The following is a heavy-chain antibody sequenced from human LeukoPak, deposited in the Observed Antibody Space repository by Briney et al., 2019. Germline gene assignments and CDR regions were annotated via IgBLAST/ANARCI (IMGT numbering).Heavy chain of an antibody. D-gene: IGHD6-6*01. CDR2: ISSDGSRV. Sequence: TGGSLRLSCAASGFTFSDYWMHWVRQAPGKGLVWVSRISSDGSRVTYADSVKGRFTISRDNAKNTLYLQMNSLRAEDTAVYYCARALVGSSSGYFYYYMDVWGKGTTVTVSS. V-gene: IGHV3-74*01. CDR3: ARALVGSSSGYFYYYMDV. J-gene: IGHJ6*03. CDR1: GFTFSDYW.